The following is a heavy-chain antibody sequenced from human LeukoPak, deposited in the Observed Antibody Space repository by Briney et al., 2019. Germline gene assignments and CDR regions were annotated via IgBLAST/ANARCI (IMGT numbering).Heavy chain of an antibody. Sequence: KPGGSLRLSCAASGFTFSNAWMSWVRQAPGKGLEWVGRIKSKTDGGTTDYAAPVKGRFTISRDDSKNTLYLQMNSLKTGDTAVYYCTTGSLDSSDIGVGDYWGQGTLVTVSS. CDR2: IKSKTDGGTT. D-gene: IGHD3-22*01. J-gene: IGHJ4*02. V-gene: IGHV3-15*01. CDR3: TTGSLDSSDIGVGDY. CDR1: GFTFSNAW.